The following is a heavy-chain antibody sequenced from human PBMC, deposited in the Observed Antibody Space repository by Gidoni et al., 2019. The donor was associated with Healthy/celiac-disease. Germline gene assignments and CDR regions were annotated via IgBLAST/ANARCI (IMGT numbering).Heavy chain of an antibody. Sequence: EVQLVESGGGLVQPGRSLRLSCAASGFTFDDYAMHWVRQAPGKGLEWVSGISWNSGSIGYADSVKGRFTISRDNAKNSLYLQMNSLRAEDTALYYCARSMIVVVITAGAFDIWGQGTMVTVSS. CDR3: ARSMIVVVITAGAFDI. CDR1: GFTFDDYA. V-gene: IGHV3-9*01. J-gene: IGHJ3*02. CDR2: ISWNSGSI. D-gene: IGHD3-22*01.